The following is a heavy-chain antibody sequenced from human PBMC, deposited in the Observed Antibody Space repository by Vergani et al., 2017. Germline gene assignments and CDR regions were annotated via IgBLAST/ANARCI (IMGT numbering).Heavy chain of an antibody. CDR2: IIPSLGTA. V-gene: IGHV1-69*11. Sequence: QVQLVQSGAEVKKPGSSVKVSCKASGGTFSSYAISWVRQAPGQGLEWMGRIIPSLGTANYAQKFQGRVTITADESTSTAYMELSSLRSEDTAVEYLARENDDSSGYYECWFDPWGQGTLGTVSA. CDR1: GGTFSSYA. D-gene: IGHD3-22*01. J-gene: IGHJ5*02. CDR3: ARENDDSSGYYECWFDP.